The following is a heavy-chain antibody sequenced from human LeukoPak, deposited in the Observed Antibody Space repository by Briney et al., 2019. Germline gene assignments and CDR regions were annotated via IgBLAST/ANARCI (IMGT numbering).Heavy chain of an antibody. CDR2: INPNSGGT. CDR3: ARARSQDIVVVYDPDY. CDR1: GYTFTGYY. J-gene: IGHJ4*02. Sequence: ASVKVSCKASGYTFTGYYMHWVRQAPGQGLEWMGWINPNSGGTNYAQKFQGRVTMTRDTSISTACMELSRLRSDDTAVYYCARARSQDIVVVYDPDYWGQGTLVTVSS. D-gene: IGHD2-2*01. V-gene: IGHV1-2*02.